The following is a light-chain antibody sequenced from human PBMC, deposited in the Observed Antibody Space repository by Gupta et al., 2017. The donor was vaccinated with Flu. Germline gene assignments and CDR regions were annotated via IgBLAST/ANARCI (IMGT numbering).Light chain of an antibody. Sequence: YELTQAPSVLVFPGQTDVITCSGDVLTEAYVYWYQQKAGQAPALVIFKDTQRPSGIPDRLSGSTAGTKVTLTITGVQAEDEADYYCQTADSDCKVIFGGGTKLTVL. CDR1: VLTEAY. CDR2: KDT. V-gene: IGLV3-25*03. CDR3: QTADSDCKVI. J-gene: IGLJ2*01.